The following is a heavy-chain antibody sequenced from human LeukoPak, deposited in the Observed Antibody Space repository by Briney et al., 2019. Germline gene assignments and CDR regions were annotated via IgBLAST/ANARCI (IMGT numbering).Heavy chain of an antibody. J-gene: IGHJ4*02. CDR2: ISSSSSYI. D-gene: IGHD1-26*01. CDR1: GFTFSSYS. V-gene: IGHV3-21*01. CDR3: ARGPHSGSYFDY. Sequence: GGSLRLSCAASGFTFSSYSMNWVRQAPGKGLEWVSSISSSSSYIYYADSVKGRFTISRDNAKNSLYLQMNSLRAEDTAVYYCARGPHSGSYFDYWGQGTLVTVSS.